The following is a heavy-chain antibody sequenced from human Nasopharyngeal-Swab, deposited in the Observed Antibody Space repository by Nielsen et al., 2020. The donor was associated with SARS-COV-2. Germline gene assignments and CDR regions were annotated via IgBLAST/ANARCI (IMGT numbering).Heavy chain of an antibody. CDR1: GFTFDDYA. CDR2: ISWNSGSI. D-gene: IGHD3-3*01. J-gene: IGHJ1*01. CDR3: ATGSGYYRGGYFQH. V-gene: IGHV3-9*01. Sequence: GGSLRLSCAASGFTFDDYAMHWVRQAPGKGLEWVSGISWNSGSIGYADSVKGRFTISRDNAKNSLYLQMNSLRAEDTALYYCATGSGYYRGGYFQHWGLGTLVTVSS.